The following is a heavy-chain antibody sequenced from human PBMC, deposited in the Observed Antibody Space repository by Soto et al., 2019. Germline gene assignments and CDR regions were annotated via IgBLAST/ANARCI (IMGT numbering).Heavy chain of an antibody. Sequence: QVVESGGGLVPPGGSLRLSCAASGFPFTNYWMNWVRQTPGKGLMWVSRISPDGSDVGYADSVEGRFTVSRDNAKNTLYLQMHSLRAEDTAMYYCACWGHIVPVAPSHFDRWGQGTLVTVSS. CDR3: ACWGHIVPVAPSHFDR. CDR1: GFPFTNYW. J-gene: IGHJ4*02. CDR2: ISPDGSDV. D-gene: IGHD2-8*02. V-gene: IGHV3-74*01.